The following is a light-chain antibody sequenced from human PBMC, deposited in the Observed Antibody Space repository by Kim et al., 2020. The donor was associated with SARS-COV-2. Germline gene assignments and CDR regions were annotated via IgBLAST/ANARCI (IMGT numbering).Light chain of an antibody. Sequence: EGVTAPSCSGRKSGSSYIALYQQKPGPAPRLLIYDSSNRTTGIPVRYSGSGTGTDFTLTISSREPEDVAVYYCQQRSNWLALTFGGGTKVDIK. CDR2: DSS. J-gene: IGKJ4*01. CDR1: KSGSSY. CDR3: QQRSNWLALT. V-gene: IGKV3-11*01.